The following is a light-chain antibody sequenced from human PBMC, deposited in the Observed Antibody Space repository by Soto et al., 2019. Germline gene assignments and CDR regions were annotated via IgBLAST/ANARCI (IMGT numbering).Light chain of an antibody. CDR2: DVT. J-gene: IGLJ1*01. CDR1: SSDVGGYNY. Sequence: QSALTQPASVSGSPGQSITISCTGTSSDVGGYNYVSWYQHHPGKAPKLMIYDVTNRPSGVSNRFSGSKSGSTASLTISGLQAEDEADYYCSSYTSTSTLGVFGTGIKLTVL. CDR3: SSYTSTSTLGV. V-gene: IGLV2-14*03.